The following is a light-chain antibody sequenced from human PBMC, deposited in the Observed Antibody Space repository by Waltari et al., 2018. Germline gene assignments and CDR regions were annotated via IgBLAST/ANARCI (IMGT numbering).Light chain of an antibody. CDR1: QSIFNY. CDR3: QQSYSTPLT. Sequence: DIQMTQSPSSLSASVGDRVIITCRASQSIFNYLNWYQQKPGSAPKLLIYSASSLQSGVPSRFTGSGSGTDFTLTISSLQPEDFATYYCQQSYSTPLTFGPGTNVDF. J-gene: IGKJ3*01. CDR2: SAS. V-gene: IGKV1-39*01.